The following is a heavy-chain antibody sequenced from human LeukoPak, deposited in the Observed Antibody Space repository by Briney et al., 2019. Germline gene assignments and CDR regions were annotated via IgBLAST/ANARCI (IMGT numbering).Heavy chain of an antibody. V-gene: IGHV3-74*01. CDR1: GXTFSXXX. D-gene: IGHD5/OR15-5a*01. CDR3: AGVSXXGSNFDY. CDR2: INSDDSIT. J-gene: IGHJ4*01. Sequence: LSCAASGXTFSXXXXXWVXXXXXXXXXXVLRINSDDSITTYADSVKGRFTISRDNAKNALYLQMNSQRDEDTAVYYCAGVSXXGSNFDYWGXXXXXXXSS.